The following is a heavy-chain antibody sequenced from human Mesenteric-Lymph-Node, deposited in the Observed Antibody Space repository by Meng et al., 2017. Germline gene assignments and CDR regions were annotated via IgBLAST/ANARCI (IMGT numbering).Heavy chain of an antibody. CDR3: ASQTTVGFSYFDY. CDR1: GGSISRSSFY. Sequence: SETLSLTCTVSGGSISRSSFYWGWIRQPPGKGLEWIGSIYYSGSTYYNPSLKSRVTISVDGSKNQLSLKLRSVTAADTAVYYCASQTTVGFSYFDYWGQGTLVTVSS. J-gene: IGHJ4*02. CDR2: IYYSGST. V-gene: IGHV4-39*07. D-gene: IGHD4-23*01.